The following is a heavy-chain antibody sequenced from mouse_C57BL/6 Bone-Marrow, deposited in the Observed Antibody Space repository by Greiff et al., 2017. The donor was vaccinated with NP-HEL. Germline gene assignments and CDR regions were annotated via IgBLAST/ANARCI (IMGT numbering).Heavy chain of an antibody. J-gene: IGHJ4*01. CDR3: ARLRWLLRRDAMDY. V-gene: IGHV1-19*01. CDR1: GYTFTDYY. D-gene: IGHD2-3*01. Sequence: EVQLQQSGPVLVKPGASVKMSCKASGYTFTDYYMNWVKQSHGKSLEWIGVINPYNGGTSYNQKFTGKATLTVDKSSSTAYMELNSLTSEDSAVYYCARLRWLLRRDAMDYWGQGTSVTVSS. CDR2: INPYNGGT.